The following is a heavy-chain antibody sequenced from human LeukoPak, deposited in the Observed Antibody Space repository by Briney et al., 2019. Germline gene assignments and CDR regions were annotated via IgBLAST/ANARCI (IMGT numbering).Heavy chain of an antibody. D-gene: IGHD3-10*01. Sequence: SETLSLTCTVSGGSISSYYWSWIRQPPGKGLEWIGYIYYSGSTNYNPSLKSRVTISVDTSKNQFSLKLSSVTAADTAVYYCARGSGGSGSYYNFVRGRAWFDPWGQGTLVTVSS. J-gene: IGHJ5*02. V-gene: IGHV4-59*01. CDR3: ARGSGGSGSYYNFVRGRAWFDP. CDR1: GGSISSYY. CDR2: IYYSGST.